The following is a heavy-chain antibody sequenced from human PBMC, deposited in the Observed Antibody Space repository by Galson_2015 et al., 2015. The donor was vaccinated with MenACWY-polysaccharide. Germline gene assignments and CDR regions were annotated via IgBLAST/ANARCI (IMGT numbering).Heavy chain of an antibody. CDR1: GYTFTSYA. J-gene: IGHJ5*02. CDR3: ARSAVRGYCSSTSCYSNWFDP. D-gene: IGHD2-2*01. CDR2: INAGNGNT. Sequence: SVKVSCKASGYTFTSYAMHWVRQAPGQRLEWMGWINAGNGNTKYSQKFQGRVTITRDTSASTAYMELSSLRSEDTAVYYYARSAVRGYCSSTSCYSNWFDPWGQGTLVTVSS. V-gene: IGHV1-3*01.